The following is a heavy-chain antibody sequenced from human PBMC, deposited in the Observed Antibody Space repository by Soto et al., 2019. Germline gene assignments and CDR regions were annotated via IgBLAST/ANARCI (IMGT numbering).Heavy chain of an antibody. CDR3: ATMGTPVTGLYYFDY. V-gene: IGHV4-30-4*01. J-gene: IGHJ4*02. CDR2: ISYSGTT. D-gene: IGHD4-17*01. Sequence: ASETLSLTFTVSGGSISSGNYYWSWIRQPPGKGLEWIGFISYSGTTHYSASLRSRVSISVDTSKNQFSLDLSSVTAADTAVYYCATMGTPVTGLYYFDYWGQGTLVT. CDR1: GGSISSGNYY.